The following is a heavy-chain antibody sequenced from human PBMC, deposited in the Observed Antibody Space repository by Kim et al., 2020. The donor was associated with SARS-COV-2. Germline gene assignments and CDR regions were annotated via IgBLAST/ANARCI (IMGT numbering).Heavy chain of an antibody. V-gene: IGHV3-30*06. J-gene: IGHJ5*01. Sequence: KGRFTISRDNSQNTLYLQMNSLRAEDTAVYYCASSPYGSGGCCYSGWFDLWGQGTLVTVSS. CDR3: ASSPYGSGGCCYSGWFDL. D-gene: IGHD2-15*01.